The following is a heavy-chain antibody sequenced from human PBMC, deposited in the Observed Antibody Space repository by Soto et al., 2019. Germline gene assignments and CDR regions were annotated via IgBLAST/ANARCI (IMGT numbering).Heavy chain of an antibody. CDR2: IWYDGSNK. V-gene: IGHV3-33*01. J-gene: IGHJ6*02. CDR3: ARDPIYCSGGSCYYYYGIDV. CDR1: VFTFSSYG. D-gene: IGHD2-15*01. Sequence: QGGGSLRLACAASVFTFSSYGMHWVRQAPGKGLEWVAVIWYDGSNKYYADSVKGRFTISRDNSKNTLYLQMNSLRAEDTAVYYCARDPIYCSGGSCYYYYGIDVWGQGTTVTVSS.